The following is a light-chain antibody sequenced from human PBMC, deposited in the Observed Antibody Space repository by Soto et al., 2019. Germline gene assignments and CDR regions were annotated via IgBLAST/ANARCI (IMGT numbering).Light chain of an antibody. V-gene: IGKV1-9*01. CDR3: LQLNRYPLT. CDR2: SAS. Sequence: DIQLTQSPSFLSASVGDRVTITCRASQGISSYLAWYQQKPGKAPELLVYSASTLQSGVPSRFSGGGSETEFSLTIGTLQPEDFATYYCLQLNRYPLTFGGGTKVDIK. CDR1: QGISSY. J-gene: IGKJ4*01.